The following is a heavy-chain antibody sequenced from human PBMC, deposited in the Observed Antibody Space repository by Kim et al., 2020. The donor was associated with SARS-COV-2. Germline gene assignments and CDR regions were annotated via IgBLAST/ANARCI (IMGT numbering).Heavy chain of an antibody. CDR3: ARAYGSGRYNPRPYHYGMDV. CDR1: GDSISSSTFY. J-gene: IGHJ6*02. D-gene: IGHD3-10*01. Sequence: SETLSLTCTVSGDSISSSTFYWEWIRQPPGKGLEWIGNIYYSGTTSYNPSLESRATISVDMSKNQFSLKLRSVTAADTAVYYCARAYGSGRYNPRPYHYGMDVWGQGTTVTVSS. CDR2: IYYSGTT. V-gene: IGHV4-39*01.